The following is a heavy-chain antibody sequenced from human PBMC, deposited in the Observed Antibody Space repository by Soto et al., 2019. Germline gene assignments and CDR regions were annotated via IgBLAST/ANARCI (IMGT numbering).Heavy chain of an antibody. CDR3: ARQASTTYYYDSSGYYVSDAFDI. D-gene: IGHD3-22*01. V-gene: IGHV5-10-1*01. CDR2: IDPSDSYT. CDR1: GYSFTSYW. J-gene: IGHJ3*02. Sequence: GESLKISCKGSGYSFTSYWISWVRQMPGKGLEWMGRIDPSDSYTNYSPSFQGHVTISADKSISTAYLQWSSLKASDTAMYYCARQASTTYYYDSSGYYVSDAFDIWGQGTMVTV.